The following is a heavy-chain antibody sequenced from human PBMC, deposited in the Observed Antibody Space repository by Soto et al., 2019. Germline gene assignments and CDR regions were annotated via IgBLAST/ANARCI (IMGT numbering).Heavy chain of an antibody. Sequence: SQTLSVTCAISGDSVSSNSTAWNWIRQSPSRGLEWLGRTYYRSKWYNDYAVSVKSRITINPDTSKNQSSLQLNSVTPEDTAVYYCAREERIVGATVYYYYGMDVWGQGTTVTVSS. D-gene: IGHD1-26*01. CDR2: TYYRSKWYN. J-gene: IGHJ6*02. V-gene: IGHV6-1*01. CDR1: GDSVSSNSTA. CDR3: AREERIVGATVYYYYGMDV.